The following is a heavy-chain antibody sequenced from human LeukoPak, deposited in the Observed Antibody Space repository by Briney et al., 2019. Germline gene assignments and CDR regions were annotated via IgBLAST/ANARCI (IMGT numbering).Heavy chain of an antibody. J-gene: IGHJ4*02. V-gene: IGHV3-30*04. CDR2: ISYDGSNK. CDR3: ARDRGWTVPAAYLDY. CDR1: GFTFSSYA. Sequence: GGSLRLSCAASGFTFSSYAMHWIRQAPGKGLEWVAVISYDGSNKYYADSVNGRFTISRDNSKNTLYLQMNSLRAEDTAVYYCARDRGWTVPAAYLDYWGQGTLVTVSS. D-gene: IGHD2-2*01.